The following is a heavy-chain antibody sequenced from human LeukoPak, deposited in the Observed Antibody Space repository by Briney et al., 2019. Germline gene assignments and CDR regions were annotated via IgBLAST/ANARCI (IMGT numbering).Heavy chain of an antibody. Sequence: SETLSLTCAVSGGSIIINNWWSWVRQPPGKGLEWIGEIYHSGSTNYNPSLKSRVTISVDKSKNQFSLKLSSVTAADTAVYYCARDRGGGMIDYWGQGTLVTVSS. CDR2: IYHSGST. J-gene: IGHJ4*02. D-gene: IGHD1-26*01. CDR3: ARDRGGGMIDY. V-gene: IGHV4-4*02. CDR1: GGSIIINNW.